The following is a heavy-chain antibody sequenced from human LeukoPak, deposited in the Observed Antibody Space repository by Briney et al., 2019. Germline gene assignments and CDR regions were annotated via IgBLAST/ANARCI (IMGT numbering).Heavy chain of an antibody. J-gene: IGHJ4*02. CDR1: GFTFDDYA. V-gene: IGHV3-9*01. CDR2: INWNSDSI. Sequence: SGGSLRLSCAVSGFTFDDYAMHWVRQVPGKGVEWVSGINWNSDSIGYADSVKGRFTTSRDNAKNSLYLQMNSLRPVDTAVYYCGREIEAPGKTLDYWGQGTLVTVSS. CDR3: GREIEAPGKTLDY.